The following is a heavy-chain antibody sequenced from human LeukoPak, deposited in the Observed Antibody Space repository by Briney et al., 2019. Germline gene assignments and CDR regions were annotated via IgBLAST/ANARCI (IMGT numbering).Heavy chain of an antibody. CDR2: IYTAGSI. D-gene: IGHD2-2*01. Sequence: GGSLRLSCAASGFTVSKTYMSWVRQAPGQGLGWVSIIYTAGSIYYADSVKGRFTTSRDNSENTLYLQMNSLRAEDTAVYYCAKDLLYCSSTSCVDYWGQGTLVTVSS. CDR1: GFTVSKTY. J-gene: IGHJ4*02. CDR3: AKDLLYCSSTSCVDY. V-gene: IGHV3-66*01.